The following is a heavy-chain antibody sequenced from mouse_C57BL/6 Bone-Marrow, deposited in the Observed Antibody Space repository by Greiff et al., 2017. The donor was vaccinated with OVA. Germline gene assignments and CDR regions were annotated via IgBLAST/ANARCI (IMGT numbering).Heavy chain of an antibody. CDR3: ARFITTVVGYFDY. CDR2: INPNNGGT. CDR1: GYTFTDYN. V-gene: IGHV1-18*01. D-gene: IGHD1-1*01. Sequence: EVQLVESGPELVKPGASVKIPCKASGYTFTDYNMDWVKQSHGKSLEWIGDINPNNGGTIYNQKFKGKATLTVDKSSSTAYMELRSLTSEDTAVYYCARFITTVVGYFDYWGQGTTLTVSS. J-gene: IGHJ2*01.